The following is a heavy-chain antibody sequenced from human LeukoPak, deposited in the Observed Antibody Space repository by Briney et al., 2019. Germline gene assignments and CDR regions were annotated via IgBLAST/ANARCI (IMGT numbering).Heavy chain of an antibody. J-gene: IGHJ5*02. Sequence: SETLSLTCTVSGGSVNSYYWSWIRQPPGKGLEWLGYIDYSGNTNYSPSLQSRLTISVDTSKNQFSLKLSSVTAADTAVYYCARRASSITMVRVWGGWFDPWGQGTLVTVSS. D-gene: IGHD3-10*01. CDR1: GGSVNSYY. CDR2: IDYSGNT. CDR3: ARRASSITMVRVWGGWFDP. V-gene: IGHV4-59*08.